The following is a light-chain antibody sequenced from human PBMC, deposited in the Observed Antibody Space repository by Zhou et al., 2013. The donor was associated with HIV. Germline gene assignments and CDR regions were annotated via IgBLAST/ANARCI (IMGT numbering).Light chain of an antibody. J-gene: IGKJ1*01. V-gene: IGKV1-39*01. CDR3: QQSYSTPRT. CDR2: AAS. CDR1: QSISSY. Sequence: DIQMTQSPSSLSASVGDRVTITCRASQSISSYLNWYQQKPGKAPKLLIYAASSLQSGVPSRFSGSGSGTDFTLTISSLQPEDFATYYCQQSYSTPRTFGQGTNGG.